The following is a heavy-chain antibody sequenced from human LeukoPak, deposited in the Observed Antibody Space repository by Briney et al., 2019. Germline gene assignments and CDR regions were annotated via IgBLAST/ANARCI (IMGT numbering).Heavy chain of an antibody. CDR3: ARDTRDGSSSNFYFDF. J-gene: IGHJ4*02. V-gene: IGHV1-69*04. Sequence: ASVKVSCKASGGTFSSYAINWVRQAPGQGLEWMGTIIPILGIPNYAQKFQGRVTITADKSTSTAYMEVSSLRSEDTAVYCCARDTRDGSSSNFYFDFWAQGTLVTVSS. CDR1: GGTFSSYA. D-gene: IGHD6-13*01. CDR2: IIPILGIP.